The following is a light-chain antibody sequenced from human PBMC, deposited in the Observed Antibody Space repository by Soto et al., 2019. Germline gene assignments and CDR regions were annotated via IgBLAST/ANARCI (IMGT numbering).Light chain of an antibody. J-gene: IGLJ1*01. Sequence: SYELTQPPSVSVSPGQTASITCSGDELGDKDVCWYQQKPGQSPVMVIYEDRKRPSGIPERFSGSNSGNTATLTISGTQTMDEADYYCQTWDSSTGVFGTGTKVTVL. CDR3: QTWDSSTGV. CDR1: ELGDKD. CDR2: EDR. V-gene: IGLV3-1*01.